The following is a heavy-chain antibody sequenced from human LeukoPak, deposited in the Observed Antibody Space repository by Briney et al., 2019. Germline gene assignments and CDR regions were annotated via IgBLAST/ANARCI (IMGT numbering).Heavy chain of an antibody. Sequence: PGGSLRLSCAASGFTFSSNAMHWVRQAPGKGLEWVAVISYDGSNKYYADSVKGRFTISIDNSKNTLYLQMNSLRPEDTAVYYCAKADTSGWYNSDYWGQGTLVTVSS. CDR3: AKADTSGWYNSDY. D-gene: IGHD6-19*01. V-gene: IGHV3-30*18. CDR1: GFTFSSNA. J-gene: IGHJ4*02. CDR2: ISYDGSNK.